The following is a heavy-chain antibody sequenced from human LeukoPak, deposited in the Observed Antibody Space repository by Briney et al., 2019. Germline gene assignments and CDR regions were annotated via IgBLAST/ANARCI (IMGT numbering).Heavy chain of an antibody. Sequence: ASETLSLTCAVYGGSFSGYYWSWIRQPPGKGLEWVGEINHSGSTNYNPSLKSRVTMAVDTPKNQFSLKLSSVTAADTAVYYCARFKSGWFNENYYGMDVWGQGTTVTVSS. D-gene: IGHD6-19*01. CDR1: GGSFSGYY. J-gene: IGHJ6*02. CDR2: INHSGST. CDR3: ARFKSGWFNENYYGMDV. V-gene: IGHV4-34*01.